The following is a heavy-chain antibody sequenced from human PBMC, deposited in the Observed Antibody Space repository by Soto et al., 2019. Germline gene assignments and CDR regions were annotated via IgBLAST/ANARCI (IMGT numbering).Heavy chain of an antibody. Sequence: ASVKVSCKASGYTFTSYAMHWVRQAPGQRLEWMGWINAGNGNTKYSQKFQGRVTMTRDTSISTAYMELSRLRSDDTAVYYCASRAPYSSGWEWSAEYFQHWGQGTLVTVSS. J-gene: IGHJ1*01. D-gene: IGHD6-19*01. CDR3: ASRAPYSSGWEWSAEYFQH. CDR1: GYTFTSYA. CDR2: INAGNGNT. V-gene: IGHV1-3*01.